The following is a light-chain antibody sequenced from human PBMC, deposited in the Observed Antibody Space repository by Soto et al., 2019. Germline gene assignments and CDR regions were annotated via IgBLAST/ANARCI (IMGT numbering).Light chain of an antibody. CDR2: AAS. CDR3: HQRQSWPRT. V-gene: IGKV1-33*01. CDR1: QDIYDY. J-gene: IGKJ1*01. Sequence: DIQMTQSPSSLSASVGDSVTITCQASQDIYDYLNWYQHKPGKAPRLLIYAASNLETGVPSRFSGSGSGTDFTFTISDVEPEDFAVYYCHQRQSWPRTFGQGTTVDIK.